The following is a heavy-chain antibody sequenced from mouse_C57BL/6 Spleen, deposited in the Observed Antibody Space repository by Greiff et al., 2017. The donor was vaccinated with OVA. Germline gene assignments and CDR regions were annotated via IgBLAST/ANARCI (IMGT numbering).Heavy chain of an antibody. J-gene: IGHJ1*03. CDR2: IYPGDGYT. V-gene: IGHV1-82*01. CDR3: ARYGYYGNYGYFDV. CDR1: GYAFSSSW. D-gene: IGHD2-1*01. Sequence: VQLQQSGPELVKPGASVKISCKASGYAFSSSWMNWVKQRPGKGLEWIGRIYPGDGYTNYNGKFKGKATLTADKSSSTAYMQLSSLTSQDSAVYVGARYGYYGNYGYFDVWGTGTTLTVSS.